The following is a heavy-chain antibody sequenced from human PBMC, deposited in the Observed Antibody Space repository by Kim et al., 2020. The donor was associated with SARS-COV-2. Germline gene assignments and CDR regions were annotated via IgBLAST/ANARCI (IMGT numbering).Heavy chain of an antibody. D-gene: IGHD3-3*01. J-gene: IGHJ4*02. Sequence: LQGRVTMTTDTSTSTAYMELRSLRSDDTAVYYCARDLGDFWSGYYHRFDYWGQGTLVTVSS. CDR3: ARDLGDFWSGYYHRFDY. V-gene: IGHV1-18*01.